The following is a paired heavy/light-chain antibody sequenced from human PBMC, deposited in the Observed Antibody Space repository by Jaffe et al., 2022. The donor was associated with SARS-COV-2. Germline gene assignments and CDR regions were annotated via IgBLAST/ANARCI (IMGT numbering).Light chain of an antibody. V-gene: IGLV6-57*01. CDR3: QSYDDTSRGV. Sequence: NFMLTQPHSVSGSPGKPVTISCTRSSGSIASNYVRWFQQRPGSSPTTVIYDDNQRPSGVPDRFSGSIDKSSNTASLTISGLKTEDEADYYCQSYDDTSRGVFGGGTKLTVL. J-gene: IGLJ3*02. CDR1: SGSIASNY. CDR2: DDN.
Heavy chain of an antibody. J-gene: IGHJ6*02. CDR3: VRHNYGMDV. CDR1: GFTFSNYG. D-gene: IGHD3-10*01. Sequence: QEQLVESGGGVVRPGKSLRLSCAASGFTFSNYGMYWVRQAPGKGLEWVAVIWYDGSSEYYADSVKGRFIISRDNSKNTLNLQMNSLRAEDTAVYYCVRHNYGMDVWGQGTTVTVSS. V-gene: IGHV3-33*01. CDR2: IWYDGSSE.